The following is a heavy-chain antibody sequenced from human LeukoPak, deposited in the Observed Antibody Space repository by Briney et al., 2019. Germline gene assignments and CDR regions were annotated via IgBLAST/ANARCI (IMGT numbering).Heavy chain of an antibody. V-gene: IGHV3-15*01. CDR2: IRSKTEGETK. Sequence: GGSLRLSCAASGFTFSSYSMNWVRQAPGKGLEWVARIRSKTEGETKEYAASVKGRFTISRDDSRSRLYLQMNSLKTEDTAVYYCATGVVTGTSRWGQGTLVTVSS. CDR3: ATGVVTGTSR. CDR1: GFTFSSYS. D-gene: IGHD1-1*01. J-gene: IGHJ4*02.